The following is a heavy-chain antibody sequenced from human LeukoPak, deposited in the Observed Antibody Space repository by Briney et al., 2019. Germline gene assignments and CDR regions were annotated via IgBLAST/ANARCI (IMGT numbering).Heavy chain of an antibody. CDR1: GFTFSSYA. Sequence: PGGSLRLSCAASGFTFSSYAMHWVRQAPGKGLEWVAVISYDGSNKYYADSVKGRFTISRDNSKNTLYLQMNSLRAEDTAVYYCARGPGVYYRDVWGKGTTVTVSS. CDR2: ISYDGSNK. CDR3: ARGPGVYYRDV. V-gene: IGHV3-30*01. J-gene: IGHJ6*03. D-gene: IGHD7-27*01.